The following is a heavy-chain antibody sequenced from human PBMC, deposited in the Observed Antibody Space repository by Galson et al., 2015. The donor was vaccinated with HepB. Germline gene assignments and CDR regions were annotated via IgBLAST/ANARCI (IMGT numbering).Heavy chain of an antibody. V-gene: IGHV3-48*01. D-gene: IGHD2-21*01. CDR3: ARAQTSTMRGLWFTLGQYFQH. CDR2: ISSSSSTI. CDR1: GFTFSSYS. J-gene: IGHJ1*01. Sequence: SLRLSCAASGFTFSSYSMNWVRQAPGKGLEWVSYISSSSSTIYYADSVKGRFTISRDNAKNSLYLQMNSLRAEDTAVYYCARAQTSTMRGLWFTLGQYFQHWGQGTLVTVSS.